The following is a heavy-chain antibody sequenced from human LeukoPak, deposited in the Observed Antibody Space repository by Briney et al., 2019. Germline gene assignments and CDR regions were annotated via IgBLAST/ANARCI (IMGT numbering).Heavy chain of an antibody. J-gene: IGHJ3*02. CDR2: ISWNSGSI. V-gene: IGHV3-9*01. D-gene: IGHD1-14*01. CDR1: GFTFDDYA. Sequence: GGSLRLSCAASGFTFDDYAMHWVRHAPGKGLEWVSGISWNSGSIGYADSVKGRYTISRDNAKNSLYLQMNSLRAEDTALYYCAKGLTRGTGAFDIWGQGTMVTVSS. CDR3: AKGLTRGTGAFDI.